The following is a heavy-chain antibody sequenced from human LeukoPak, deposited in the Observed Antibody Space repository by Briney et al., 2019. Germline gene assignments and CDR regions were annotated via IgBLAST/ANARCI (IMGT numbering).Heavy chain of an antibody. CDR2: IYSGGTT. D-gene: IGHD5-18*01. Sequence: GGSLRLSCAASGFTVSTNYMTWVRQAPGKGLEWVSAIYSGGTTYYADSVKGRFSISRDNSKNTLYLQMNSLRAEDTAVYYCARVGRGYSFNVYYFDYWGQGTLVTVSS. J-gene: IGHJ4*02. V-gene: IGHV3-66*01. CDR3: ARVGRGYSFNVYYFDY. CDR1: GFTVSTNY.